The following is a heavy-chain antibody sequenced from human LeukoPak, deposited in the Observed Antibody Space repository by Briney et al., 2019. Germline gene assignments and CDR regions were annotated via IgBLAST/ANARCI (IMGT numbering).Heavy chain of an antibody. CDR2: VSFVGDKK. Sequence: PGGSLRLSCAASGFTFSSYWMSWVRQAPGKGPEWVAGVSFVGDKKYYADFVKGRFIISRDHSTNTLSLQMNSLRPEDTAVYYCARYGPTVDTAMLSLRKAFDIWGQGTMVTVSS. V-gene: IGHV3-30-3*01. D-gene: IGHD5-18*01. CDR1: GFTFSSYW. J-gene: IGHJ3*02. CDR3: ARYGPTVDTAMLSLRKAFDI.